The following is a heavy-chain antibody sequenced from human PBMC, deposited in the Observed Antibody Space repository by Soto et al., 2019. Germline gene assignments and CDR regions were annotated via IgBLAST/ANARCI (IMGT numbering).Heavy chain of an antibody. V-gene: IGHV4-31*03. Sequence: SETLSLTCTVSGGSISSGGYYWSWIRQHPGKGLEWIGYIYYSGSTYYNPSLKSRVTISVDTSKNQFSLKLSSVTAADTAVYYCARVDDYEFDYWGRGTLVTVSS. D-gene: IGHD4-17*01. CDR1: GGSISSGGYY. CDR2: IYYSGST. CDR3: ARVDDYEFDY. J-gene: IGHJ4*02.